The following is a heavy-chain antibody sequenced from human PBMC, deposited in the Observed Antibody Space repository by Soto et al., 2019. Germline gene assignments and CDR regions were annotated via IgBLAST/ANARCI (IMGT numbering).Heavy chain of an antibody. J-gene: IGHJ3*01. Sequence: DVQLVESGGGLIQPGESLRLSCAAFGLTISGKKYVAWVRQAPGKGLEWVSALYDVDGSFYADSVKGRFTTSSDSSKTTVYLQMNDLRPDDTAVYYCATWHEREHAYDVLGQGTTVTVSS. CDR3: ATWHEREHAYDV. D-gene: IGHD1-1*01. CDR1: GLTISGKKY. CDR2: LYDVDGS. V-gene: IGHV3-53*01.